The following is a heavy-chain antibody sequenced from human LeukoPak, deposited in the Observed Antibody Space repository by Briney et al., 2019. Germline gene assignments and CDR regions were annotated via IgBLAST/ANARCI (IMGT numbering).Heavy chain of an antibody. D-gene: IGHD2-15*01. V-gene: IGHV4-59*08. CDR3: ARHLHCSSTSCYYPYCSGGSCYRGSENYFDY. CDR2: IYYSGST. CDR1: GGSISSHY. J-gene: IGHJ4*02. Sequence: SETLSLTCTVSGGSISSHYWSWIRQPPGKGLEWIGYIYYSGSTNYNPSLKSRVTISVDTSKNQFSLKLSSVTAADTAVYYCARHLHCSSTSCYYPYCSGGSCYRGSENYFDYWGQGTLVTVSS.